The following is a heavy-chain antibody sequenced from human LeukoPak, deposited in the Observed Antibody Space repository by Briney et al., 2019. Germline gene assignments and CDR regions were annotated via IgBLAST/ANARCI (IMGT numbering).Heavy chain of an antibody. J-gene: IGHJ4*02. Sequence: GGSLRLSCAASGFTFSSYAMGWVRQAPGKGLEWVSAISGSGGSTYYADSVKGRFTISRDNSKNTLYLQMNSLRAEDTAVYYCAKAVTAMVTPFDYWGQGTLVTVSS. CDR3: AKAVTAMVTPFDY. D-gene: IGHD5-18*01. CDR2: ISGSGGST. V-gene: IGHV3-23*01. CDR1: GFTFSSYA.